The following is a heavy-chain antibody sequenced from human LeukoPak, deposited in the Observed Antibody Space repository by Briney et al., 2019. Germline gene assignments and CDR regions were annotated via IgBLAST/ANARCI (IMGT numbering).Heavy chain of an antibody. V-gene: IGHV3-30*03. CDR3: ARRPYSSSLIDY. J-gene: IGHJ4*02. CDR2: ISYDGSNK. Sequence: GGSLTLSCAASGFTFSSYGMHWARQAPGKGLEWVAVISYDGSNKYYADSVKGRFTISRDNSKNTLYLQMNSLRAEDTAVYYCARRPYSSSLIDYWGQGTLVTVSS. D-gene: IGHD6-13*01. CDR1: GFTFSSYG.